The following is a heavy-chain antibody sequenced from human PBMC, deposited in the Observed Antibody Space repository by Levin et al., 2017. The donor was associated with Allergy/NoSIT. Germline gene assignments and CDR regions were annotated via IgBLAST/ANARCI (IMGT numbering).Heavy chain of an antibody. D-gene: IGHD6-19*01. CDR2: ISYDGSNK. CDR3: SKTPYSSGWEGFDD. V-gene: IGHV3-30*18. CDR1: GFTFSSYG. J-gene: IGHJ4*02. Sequence: LTGGSLRLSCAASGFTFSSYGMHWVRQAPGKGLEWVAVISYDGSNKYYADSVKGRFTISSDNSKNTLYLQMNSLIAEDTAVYYCSKTPYSSGWEGFDDWDQGTLITVSS.